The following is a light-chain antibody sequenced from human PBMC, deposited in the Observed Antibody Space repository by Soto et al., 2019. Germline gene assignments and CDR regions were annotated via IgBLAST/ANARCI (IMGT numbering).Light chain of an antibody. CDR2: KIS. CDR1: QSLVNSDGDTY. Sequence: DVVMAQSPLSLPVTLGQPASISCRSSQSLVNSDGDTYLNWFQQRPGQSPRRLIYKISNRDSGVPDRFSGSGSGTDFTLTISRVEADDVAVYYCMQGTHWPITFGQGTRLEIK. V-gene: IGKV2-30*01. CDR3: MQGTHWPIT. J-gene: IGKJ5*01.